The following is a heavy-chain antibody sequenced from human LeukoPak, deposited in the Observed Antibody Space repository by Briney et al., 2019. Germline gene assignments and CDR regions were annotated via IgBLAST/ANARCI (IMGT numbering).Heavy chain of an antibody. J-gene: IGHJ1*01. D-gene: IGHD6-6*01. CDR1: GGSFSGYY. CDR3: ARGIVPNSRLRLQF. V-gene: IGHV4-34*01. CDR2: INHSGST. Sequence: SETLSLTRAVYGGSFSGYYCSWIRQPPGKGLEWIGDINHSGSTNYNPSLKSRVTISVDTSKNQISLRLSSVTAADTAVYYCARGIVPNSRLRLQFWGQGSLVTVSS.